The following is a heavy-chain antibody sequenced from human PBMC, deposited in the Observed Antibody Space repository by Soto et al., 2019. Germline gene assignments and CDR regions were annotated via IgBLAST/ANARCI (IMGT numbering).Heavy chain of an antibody. CDR1: GGSFSGYF. J-gene: IGHJ4*02. Sequence: SETLSLTCTVFGGSFSGYFWSWVRQPPGRGLDWIGEIDHSGSTNYNPSLKSRVTISVDTSKNQFSLKLSSVTAADTAVYYCARGRHFYGIDYWGQGALVTVSS. D-gene: IGHD3-10*01. V-gene: IGHV4-34*01. CDR2: IDHSGST. CDR3: ARGRHFYGIDY.